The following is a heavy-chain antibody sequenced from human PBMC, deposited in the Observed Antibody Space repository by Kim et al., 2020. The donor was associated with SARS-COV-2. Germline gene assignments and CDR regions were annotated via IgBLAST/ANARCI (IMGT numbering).Heavy chain of an antibody. D-gene: IGHD6-13*01. CDR3: ARARGIAAAGKRGFDY. Sequence: KFQGRVTITADKSTSTAYMGLSSLRSEDTAVYYCARARGIAAAGKRGFDYWGQGTLVTVSS. J-gene: IGHJ4*02. V-gene: IGHV1-69*04.